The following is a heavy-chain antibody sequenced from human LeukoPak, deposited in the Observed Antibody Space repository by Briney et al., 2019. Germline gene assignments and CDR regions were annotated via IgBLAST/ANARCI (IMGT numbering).Heavy chain of an antibody. D-gene: IGHD5-12*01. J-gene: IGHJ4*02. Sequence: GGSLRLSCAASGFTFSSYAMSWVRQAPGKGLEWVSAISGSGGSTYYADSVKGRFTISRDNSKNTLYLEMHSLRAEDTAVYYCASAYSGYVYGDYWGQGTLVTVSS. CDR2: ISGSGGST. V-gene: IGHV3-23*01. CDR1: GFTFSSYA. CDR3: ASAYSGYVYGDY.